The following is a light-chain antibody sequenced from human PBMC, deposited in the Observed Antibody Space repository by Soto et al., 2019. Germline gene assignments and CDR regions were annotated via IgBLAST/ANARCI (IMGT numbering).Light chain of an antibody. CDR1: QDISSW. Sequence: DIQVTQSPSSVSASVGDRVTITCRASQDISSWLAWYQQKPGKAPKIMIYAASSLQGGVPSRFSGSGSGTEFTLTISSLQPEDFATYYCQQASSFPPTFGQGTRLEI. CDR3: QQASSFPPT. V-gene: IGKV1-12*01. J-gene: IGKJ5*01. CDR2: AAS.